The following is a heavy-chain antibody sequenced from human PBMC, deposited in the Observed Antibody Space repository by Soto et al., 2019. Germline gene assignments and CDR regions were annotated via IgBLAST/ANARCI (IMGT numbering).Heavy chain of an antibody. CDR3: ARANGTVGGGNWFDP. CDR1: GGTFSSYA. D-gene: IGHD1-1*01. Sequence: QVQLVQSGAEVKKPGSSVKVSCKASGGTFSSYAISWVRQAPGQGLEWMGGIIPIFGTANYAQKFQGRVTITADESTSTAYMEVGSLRSEDTAVYFCARANGTVGGGNWFDPWGQGTLVTVSS. J-gene: IGHJ5*02. V-gene: IGHV1-69*01. CDR2: IIPIFGTA.